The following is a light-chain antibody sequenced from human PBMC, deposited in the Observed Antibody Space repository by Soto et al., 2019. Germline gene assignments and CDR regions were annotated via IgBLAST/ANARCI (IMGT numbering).Light chain of an antibody. Sequence: QSALTQPASVSGSPGQSITISCTGTSSDIGGYNYVSWYQQHPGRAPKLMIYKVSNRPSGVPYRFSGSKSGNTASLTISGLQADDEADYYCSSFTSSTLGVFGTGTKVTVL. CDR3: SSFTSSTLGV. J-gene: IGLJ1*01. CDR2: KVS. V-gene: IGLV2-14*01. CDR1: SSDIGGYNY.